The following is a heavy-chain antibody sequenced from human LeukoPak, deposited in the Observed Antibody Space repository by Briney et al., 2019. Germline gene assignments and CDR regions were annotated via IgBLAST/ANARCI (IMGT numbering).Heavy chain of an antibody. V-gene: IGHV3-23*01. CDR1: GITLSNYG. CDR3: AKRGVVIRVILVAFHKEAYYFDS. Sequence: PGGSLRLSCAVSGITLSNYGMTWVRQAPGKGLEWVAGISDSGGSTNYADSVKGRFTISRDNPKNTLYLQMNSLRAEDTAVYFCAKRGVVIRVILVAFHKEAYYFDSWGQGALVTVSS. D-gene: IGHD3-22*01. CDR2: ISDSGGST. J-gene: IGHJ4*02.